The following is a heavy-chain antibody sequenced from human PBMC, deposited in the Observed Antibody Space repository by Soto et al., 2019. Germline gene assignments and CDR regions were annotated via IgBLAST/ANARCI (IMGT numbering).Heavy chain of an antibody. CDR2: IYHSGST. Sequence: QVQLQESGPGLVKPSGTLSLTCAVSGGSISSSNWWSWVRQPPGKGLEWIGEIYHSGSTNYNPSLKSRVTISVDKSKNPCSLRLSSVTAAATAVYYCARAAMGGSSWPFDYWGQGTLVTVSS. J-gene: IGHJ4*02. V-gene: IGHV4-4*02. CDR1: GGSISSSNW. CDR3: ARAAMGGSSWPFDY. D-gene: IGHD6-13*01.